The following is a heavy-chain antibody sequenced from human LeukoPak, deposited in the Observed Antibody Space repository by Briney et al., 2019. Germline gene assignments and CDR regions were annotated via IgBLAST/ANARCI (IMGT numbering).Heavy chain of an antibody. D-gene: IGHD2-21*02. CDR1: GGSISSRSYY. J-gene: IGHJ2*01. CDR2: IYYLGRT. V-gene: IGHV4-39*07. Sequence: SETLSLTCTVSGGSISSRSYYWGWLRQPPGEGLEWIGTIYYLGRTYYNPSVKSRVTISLDTSKSQFSLHLTSVTAADTAVYFCARSAFCGDDCYLGLGWYFDLWGRGAMVTVS. CDR3: ARSAFCGDDCYLGLGWYFDL.